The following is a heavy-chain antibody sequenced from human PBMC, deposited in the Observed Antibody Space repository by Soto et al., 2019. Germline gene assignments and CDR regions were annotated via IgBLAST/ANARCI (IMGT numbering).Heavy chain of an antibody. Sequence: EVQLLESGGGLVQPGGSLRLSCAASGFTFSAYAMSWVHQAPGKGLQWVSAISGGGGDTYYADSVKGRFTISRDNSKNTLYLLMHSLRAEDTAVYYCAKGGTSSGPYYYGLDVWGQGTTVTVSS. J-gene: IGHJ6*02. CDR3: AKGGTSSGPYYYGLDV. CDR2: ISGGGGDT. V-gene: IGHV3-23*01. D-gene: IGHD6-19*01. CDR1: GFTFSAYA.